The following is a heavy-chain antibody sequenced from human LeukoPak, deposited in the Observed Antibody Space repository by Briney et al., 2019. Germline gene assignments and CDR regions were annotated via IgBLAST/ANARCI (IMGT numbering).Heavy chain of an antibody. CDR3: ARDPDPPGGYSGYDSQG. CDR2: IYTSGST. J-gene: IGHJ4*02. V-gene: IGHV4-61*02. Sequence: SETLSLTCTVSGGSISSSGYYWSWIRQPAGKGLEWIGRIYTSGSTNYNPSLKSRVTMSVDTSKNQFSLKLSSVTAADTAVYYCARDPDPPGGYSGYDSQGWGQGTLVTVSS. CDR1: GGSISSSGYY. D-gene: IGHD5-12*01.